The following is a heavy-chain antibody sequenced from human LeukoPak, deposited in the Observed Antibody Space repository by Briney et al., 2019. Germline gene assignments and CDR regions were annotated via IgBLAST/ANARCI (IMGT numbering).Heavy chain of an antibody. Sequence: PSETLSLTCTVSGGSISSYYWSWIRQPPGKGLGWFGYIYYSGSTNYNPSLKSRVTISVDTSKNQFSLKLSSVTAADTAVYYCARVRRRKGITMVRGANDAFDIWGQGTMVTVSS. J-gene: IGHJ3*02. D-gene: IGHD3-10*01. CDR2: IYYSGST. CDR1: GGSISSYY. CDR3: ARVRRRKGITMVRGANDAFDI. V-gene: IGHV4-59*01.